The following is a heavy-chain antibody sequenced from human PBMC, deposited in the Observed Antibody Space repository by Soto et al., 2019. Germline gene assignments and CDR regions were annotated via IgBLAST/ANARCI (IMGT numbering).Heavy chain of an antibody. J-gene: IGHJ4*02. D-gene: IGHD6-19*01. CDR3: AREGQWLVPSYFDY. CDR2: ISSSSSYI. V-gene: IGHV3-21*01. CDR1: GFTFSSYS. Sequence: EVQLVESGGGLVKPGGSLRLSCAASGFTFSSYSMNWVRQAPGKGLEWVSSISSSSSYIYYADSVKGRFTISRDNAKNSLYLQMNRLRAEDTAVYYCAREGQWLVPSYFDYWGQGTLVTVSS.